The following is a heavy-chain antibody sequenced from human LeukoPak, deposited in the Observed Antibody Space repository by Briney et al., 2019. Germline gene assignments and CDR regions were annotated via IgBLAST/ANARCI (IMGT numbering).Heavy chain of an antibody. CDR1: GAPITTSNHY. V-gene: IGHV4-39*01. CDR3: AAPSGPTYYSPVDF. D-gene: IGHD1-26*01. J-gene: IGHJ4*02. CDR2: IYYSGHT. Sequence: SETLSLTCTVSGAPITTSNHYWGWIRQTPGKTLEWIADIYYSGHTLYNPFLKSRALISVDTSSNQFSLRLTSVTAADTAVYYCAAPSGPTYYSPVDFWGQGTSVSVSS.